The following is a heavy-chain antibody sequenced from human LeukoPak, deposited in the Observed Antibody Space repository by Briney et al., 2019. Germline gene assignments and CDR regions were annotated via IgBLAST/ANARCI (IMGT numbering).Heavy chain of an antibody. J-gene: IGHJ4*02. D-gene: IGHD6-6*01. CDR3: AKAPRYSCSSY. Sequence: GALRLSCAASGLTFRSFAMNWVRQAPGKGLEWVSATSGSGGNTYYADSVKGRFTISRDNPKNTLYLQMNSLRAEDTAVYYCAKAPRYSCSSYWGRGTLVTVSS. CDR2: TSGSGGNT. V-gene: IGHV3-23*01. CDR1: GLTFRSFA.